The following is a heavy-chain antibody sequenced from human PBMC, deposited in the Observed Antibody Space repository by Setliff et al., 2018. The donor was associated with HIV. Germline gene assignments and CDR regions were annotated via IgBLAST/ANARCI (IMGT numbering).Heavy chain of an antibody. CDR1: GGSISSSDW. Sequence: SETLSLTCAVSGGSISSSDWWSWVRQPPGKGLELIGEIHHSGGTNYNPSLKSRVTISVDKSKNQFSLKLSSVTAADTAVYYCAREKRYSYGSDWFDPWGQGTPVTVSS. CDR3: AREKRYSYGSDWFDP. V-gene: IGHV4-4*02. CDR2: IHHSGGT. J-gene: IGHJ5*02. D-gene: IGHD5-18*01.